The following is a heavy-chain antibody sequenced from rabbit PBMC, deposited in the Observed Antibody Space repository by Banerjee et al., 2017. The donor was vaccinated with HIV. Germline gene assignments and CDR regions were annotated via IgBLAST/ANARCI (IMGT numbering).Heavy chain of an antibody. V-gene: IGHV1S45*01. CDR1: GFSFSSTYY. D-gene: IGHD7-1*01. Sequence: QEQLVESGGGLVQPEGSLTLTCTASGFSFSSTYYMYWVRQAPGKGLEWIGCIETGSGSTWYANWVNGRFTISRTSSTTVTLQMTSLTAADTATYFCARDLTGVTGWNFNLWGPGTLVTVS. CDR3: ARDLTGVTGWNFNL. CDR2: IETGSGST. J-gene: IGHJ4*01.